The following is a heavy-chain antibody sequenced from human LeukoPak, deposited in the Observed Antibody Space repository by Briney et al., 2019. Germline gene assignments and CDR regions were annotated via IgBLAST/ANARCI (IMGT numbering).Heavy chain of an antibody. J-gene: IGHJ4*02. Sequence: ASVKVSCKASGYTFTSYGISWVRQAPGQGLEWMGWISAYNGNTNYAQKFQGRVTITADESTSTAYMELSSLRSEDTAVYYCAANSVAGRNYFDYWGQGTLVTVSS. CDR1: GYTFTSYG. CDR3: AANSVAGRNYFDY. D-gene: IGHD6-19*01. V-gene: IGHV1-18*01. CDR2: ISAYNGNT.